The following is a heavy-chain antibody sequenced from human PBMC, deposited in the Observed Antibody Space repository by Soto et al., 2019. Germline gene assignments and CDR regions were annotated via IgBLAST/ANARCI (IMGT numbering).Heavy chain of an antibody. D-gene: IGHD6-19*01. CDR3: AKVNDPIAVAVYWYFDL. V-gene: IGHV3-23*01. CDR2: ISGSGGST. CDR1: GFTFSSYA. J-gene: IGHJ2*01. Sequence: EVQLLESGGGLVQPGGSLRLSCAASGFTFSSYAMSWVRQAPGKGLEWVSAISGSGGSTYYADSVKGRFTISRDNSKNTLYLQMNSLRAEDTAVYYCAKVNDPIAVAVYWYFDLWGRGTLVTVSS.